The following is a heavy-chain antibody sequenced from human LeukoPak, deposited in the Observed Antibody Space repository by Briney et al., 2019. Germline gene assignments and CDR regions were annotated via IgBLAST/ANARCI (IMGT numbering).Heavy chain of an antibody. CDR2: IIPIFGTA. J-gene: IGHJ6*03. CDR3: ARTRADFGVVYEWRSYYYYYMGV. D-gene: IGHD3-3*01. V-gene: IGHV1-69*05. CDR1: GGTFSSYA. Sequence: GSSVKVSCKASGGTFSSYAISWVRQAPGQGLEWMGGIIPIFGTANYAQKFQGRVTITTDESTSTAYMELSSLRSEDTAVYYCARTRADFGVVYEWRSYYYYYMGVWGKGTTVTVSS.